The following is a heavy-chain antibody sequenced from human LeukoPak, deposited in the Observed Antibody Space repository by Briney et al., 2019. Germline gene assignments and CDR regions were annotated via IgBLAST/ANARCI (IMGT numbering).Heavy chain of an antibody. CDR1: GFTFSSYA. CDR2: ISNSGGST. Sequence: GGSLRLSCAASGFTFSSYAMNWVRQAPGKGLEWVSGISNSGGSTYCADSVKGRFTISRDNSKNTLYLQMNSLRAEGTAVYYCAKETSSSFDYWGQGTLVTVSS. D-gene: IGHD6-6*01. CDR3: AKETSSSFDY. V-gene: IGHV3-23*01. J-gene: IGHJ4*02.